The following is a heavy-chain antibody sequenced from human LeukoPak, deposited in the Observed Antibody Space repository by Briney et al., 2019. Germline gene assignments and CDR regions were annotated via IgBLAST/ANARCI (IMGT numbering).Heavy chain of an antibody. CDR1: GGSISSYY. D-gene: IGHD2-8*01. CDR2: IYYSGST. V-gene: IGHV4-59*06. J-gene: IGHJ6*03. CDR3: ARMVFSYYMDV. Sequence: SETLSLTCTVSGGSISSYYWSWIRQPPGKGLEWIGYIYYSGSTYYKPSLKSRVTISVDTSKNQFSLKLTSVTAADTAVYYCARMVFSYYMDVWGKGTTVTVSS.